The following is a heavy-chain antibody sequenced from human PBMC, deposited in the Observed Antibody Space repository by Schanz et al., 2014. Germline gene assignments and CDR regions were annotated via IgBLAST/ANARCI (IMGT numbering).Heavy chain of an antibody. Sequence: QVQLVQSGAEVKRPGASVKVSCKASGGTFSTYPINWLRQAPGQGLEWMGRINAGTGNTEYSQKFQGRVTITRDTLASTAYMEVSSLRSEDTAVYYCARSGSSNWYFFDYWGQGTLVTVSS. J-gene: IGHJ4*02. V-gene: IGHV1-3*01. CDR1: GGTFSTYP. CDR2: INAGTGNT. CDR3: ARSGSSNWYFFDY. D-gene: IGHD6-13*01.